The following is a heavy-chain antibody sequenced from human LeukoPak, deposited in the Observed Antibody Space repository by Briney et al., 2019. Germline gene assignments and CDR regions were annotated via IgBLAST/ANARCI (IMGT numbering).Heavy chain of an antibody. CDR2: ISYDGSNK. D-gene: IGHD5-18*01. J-gene: IGHJ6*02. CDR1: GFTFSSYA. CDR3: ARCQGGGYSYRDYYYYGMDV. V-gene: IGHV3-30-3*01. Sequence: PGGSLRLSCAASGFTFSSYAMHWVRQAPGKGLEWVAVISYDGSNKYYADSVKGRFTISRDNSKNTLYLQMNSLRAEDTAVYYCARCQGGGYSYRDYYYYGMDVWGQGTTVTVSS.